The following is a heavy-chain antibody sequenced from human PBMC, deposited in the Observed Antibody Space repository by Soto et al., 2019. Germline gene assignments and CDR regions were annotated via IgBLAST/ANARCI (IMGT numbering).Heavy chain of an antibody. CDR1: GYSFTSYW. Sequence: PGESLKISCKGSGYSFTSYWIGWVRQMPGKGLEWMGIIYPGDSDTRYSPSFQGQVTISADKSISTAYLQWSSPKASDTAMYYCARSGVDTAMVDAFDIWGQGTMVTVSS. J-gene: IGHJ3*02. D-gene: IGHD5-18*01. CDR2: IYPGDSDT. CDR3: ARSGVDTAMVDAFDI. V-gene: IGHV5-51*01.